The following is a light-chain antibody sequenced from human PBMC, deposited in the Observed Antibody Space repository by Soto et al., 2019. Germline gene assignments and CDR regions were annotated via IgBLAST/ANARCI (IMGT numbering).Light chain of an antibody. CDR3: ETWDSNTYVV. CDR1: SGHSSSI. J-gene: IGLJ2*01. V-gene: IGLV4-60*02. CDR2: LEGSGSY. Sequence: QSVLTQSSSASASLGSSVTLTCTLSSGHSSSIIEWHQQQPGKAPRYLMKLEGSGSYNKGSGVPDRFSGSSSGADRYLTISNPQYEDDAYYYCETWDSNTYVVFGGGTKLTVL.